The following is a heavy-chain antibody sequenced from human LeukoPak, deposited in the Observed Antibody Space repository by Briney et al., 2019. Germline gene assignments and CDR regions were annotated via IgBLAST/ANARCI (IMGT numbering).Heavy chain of an antibody. V-gene: IGHV4-59*12. CDR1: GGSISSYY. J-gene: IGHJ6*03. CDR2: IYYSVTT. D-gene: IGHD5-12*01. CDR3: ARGGNPAAYYYYYMDV. Sequence: PSETLSLACTVPGGSISSYYWSWIRQTPGKGLEWLGYIYYSVTTNYNPSLKSRVTLSVDTSKNQFSLRLSSVTAADTAVYYCARGGNPAAYYYYYMDVWGKGTTVTVSS.